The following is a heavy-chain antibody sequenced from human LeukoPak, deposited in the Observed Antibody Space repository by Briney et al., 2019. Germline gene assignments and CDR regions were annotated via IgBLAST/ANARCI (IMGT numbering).Heavy chain of an antibody. Sequence: ASVKVSCKASGYTFTSYYIHWVRQAPGQGLEWMGWMNPYSGNTGYAQKFQGRVTMTRSTSISTAYMELGSLTSEDTAVYYCTRGSQNCASASCYNFWGQGTLVTVSS. D-gene: IGHD2-2*02. CDR2: MNPYSGNT. J-gene: IGHJ4*02. CDR1: GYTFTSYY. CDR3: TRGSQNCASASCYNF. V-gene: IGHV1-8*02.